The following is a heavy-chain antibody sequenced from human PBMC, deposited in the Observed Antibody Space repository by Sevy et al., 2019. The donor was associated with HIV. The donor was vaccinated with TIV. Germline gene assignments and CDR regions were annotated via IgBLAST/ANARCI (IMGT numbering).Heavy chain of an antibody. J-gene: IGHJ6*03. CDR3: ATGDYSSSWYDKASYYYYMDV. Sequence: GGSLRLSCAASGFTFSSYAMHWVRQAPGKGLEWVAVISYDGSNKYYADSVKGRSTISRDNSKNTLYLQMNSLRAEDTAVYYCATGDYSSSWYDKASYYYYMDVWGKGTTVTVSS. CDR1: GFTFSSYA. CDR2: ISYDGSNK. V-gene: IGHV3-30-3*01. D-gene: IGHD6-13*01.